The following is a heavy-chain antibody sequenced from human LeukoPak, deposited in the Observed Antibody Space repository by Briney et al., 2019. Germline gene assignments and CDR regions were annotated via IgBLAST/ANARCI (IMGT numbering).Heavy chain of an antibody. D-gene: IGHD3-16*01. CDR1: GGSISSGDDY. V-gene: IGHV4-30-4*01. CDR2: IYYSGST. J-gene: IGHJ3*02. Sequence: SETLSLTCTVSGGSISSGDDYWSWIRQPPGKGLEWIGYIYYSGSTYYNPSLKSRVTISVDTSKNQFSLKLSSVTAADTAVYYCARDLTIRGVDAFDIWGQGTMVTVSS. CDR3: ARDLTIRGVDAFDI.